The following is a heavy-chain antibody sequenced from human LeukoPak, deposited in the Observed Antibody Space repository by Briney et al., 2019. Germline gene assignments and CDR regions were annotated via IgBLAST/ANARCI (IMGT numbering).Heavy chain of an antibody. Sequence: SETLSLTCTVSGGSISSYYWSWIRQPPGKGLEWIGYVDHTGSTIFNPSLNGRVSISRDTSKNLFSLRLRSVTAADTAVYFCARGRVSSSTWYSTYYYYFYMDVWGKGTTVTVSS. V-gene: IGHV4-59*01. CDR1: GGSISSYY. CDR3: ARGRVSSSTWYSTYYYYFYMDV. D-gene: IGHD4-11*01. J-gene: IGHJ6*03. CDR2: VDHTGST.